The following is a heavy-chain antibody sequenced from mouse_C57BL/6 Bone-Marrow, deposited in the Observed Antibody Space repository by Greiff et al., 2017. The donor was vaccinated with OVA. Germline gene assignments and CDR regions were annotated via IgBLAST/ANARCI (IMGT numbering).Heavy chain of an antibody. J-gene: IGHJ3*01. CDR2: FYPGSGGL. Sequence: FQLQQSGAELVKPGASVKLSCKASGYTFTEYTIHWVKQRPGQGLEWIGWFYPGSGGLKYNEKFKDKATLTADKSSSTAYMGLRRLPSEDAPVYFCAGHEDLLLWEQGAGFADWGQGTLVTVSA. CDR3: AGHEDLLLWEQGAGFAD. D-gene: IGHD2-1*01. CDR1: GYTFTEYT. V-gene: IGHV1-62-2*01.